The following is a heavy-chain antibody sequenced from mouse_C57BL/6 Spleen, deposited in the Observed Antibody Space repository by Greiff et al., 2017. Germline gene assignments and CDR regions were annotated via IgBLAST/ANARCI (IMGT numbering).Heavy chain of an antibody. J-gene: IGHJ1*03. Sequence: VQLQQPGAELVMPGASVKLSCKASGYTFTSYWMHWVKQRPGQGLEWIGEIDPSDSYTNYNQKFKGKSTLTVDKSSSTAYMQLSSLTSEDSAVYYCARSGGSSYWYFDVGGTGTTVTVSS. CDR3: ARSGGSSYWYFDV. D-gene: IGHD1-1*01. CDR1: GYTFTSYW. V-gene: IGHV1-69*01. CDR2: IDPSDSYT.